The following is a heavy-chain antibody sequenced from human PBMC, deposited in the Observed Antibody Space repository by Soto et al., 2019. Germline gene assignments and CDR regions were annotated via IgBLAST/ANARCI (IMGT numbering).Heavy chain of an antibody. D-gene: IGHD3-16*02. J-gene: IGHJ4*02. CDR1: GGSISSGGYY. Sequence: PSETLSLTCTVSGGSISSGGYYWSWIRQHPGKGLEWIGYIYYSGSTYYNPSLKSRVTISVDTSKNQFSLKLSSVTAADTAVYYCARYCTFGGVIASRYFDYWGQGTLVTVSS. CDR3: ARYCTFGGVIASRYFDY. CDR2: IYYSGST. V-gene: IGHV4-31*03.